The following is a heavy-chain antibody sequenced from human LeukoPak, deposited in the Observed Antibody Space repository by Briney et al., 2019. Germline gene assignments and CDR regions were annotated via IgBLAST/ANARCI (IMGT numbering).Heavy chain of an antibody. Sequence: GASVKVSRKASGYTFTSYGISWVRQAPGQGLEWMGWISAYNGNTNYAQKLQGRVTMTTDTSTSTAYMELRSLRSDDTAVYYCARAPEYSSSSRVSFYYYYMDVWGQGTLVTVSS. V-gene: IGHV1-18*01. CDR2: ISAYNGNT. J-gene: IGHJ6*03. CDR1: GYTFTSYG. D-gene: IGHD6-6*01. CDR3: ARAPEYSSSSRVSFYYYYMDV.